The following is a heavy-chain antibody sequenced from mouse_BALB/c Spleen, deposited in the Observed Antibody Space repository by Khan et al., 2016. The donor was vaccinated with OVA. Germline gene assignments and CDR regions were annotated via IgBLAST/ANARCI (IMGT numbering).Heavy chain of an antibody. CDR1: GFSFTGYG. CDR2: IWGDGST. J-gene: IGHJ4*01. Sequence: VELVESGPGLVAPSQSLFITCTVSGFSFTGYGVYWVRQPPGKVLEWLGIIWGDGSTYYNSALKSRLSISKDNSKSQVFLKMNSLQTDDTARYYCARAYYGNYREAMDYWGQGTSVTVSS. CDR3: ARAYYGNYREAMDY. D-gene: IGHD2-10*01. V-gene: IGHV2-6-7*01.